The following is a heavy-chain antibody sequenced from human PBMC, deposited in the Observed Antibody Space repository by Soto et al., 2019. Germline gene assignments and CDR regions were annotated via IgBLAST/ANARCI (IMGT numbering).Heavy chain of an antibody. D-gene: IGHD5-18*01. Sequence: GGSLRLSCAASGFTFSNYAMSWVLQAPGKGLEWVSYISNTGGRTNYADSVKGRFSISRDNSKNTLYLQMNSLRVEDTVIYYCAKSGYTPSKWFDPWGQGTLVTSPQ. J-gene: IGHJ5*02. CDR3: AKSGYTPSKWFDP. V-gene: IGHV3-23*01. CDR1: GFTFSNYA. CDR2: ISNTGGRT.